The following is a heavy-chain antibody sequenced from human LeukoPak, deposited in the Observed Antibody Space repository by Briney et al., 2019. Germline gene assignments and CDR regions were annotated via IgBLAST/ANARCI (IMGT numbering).Heavy chain of an antibody. CDR2: ITSSSDYV. D-gene: IGHD2-15*01. Sequence: GGSLGLSCTASGFTFSSYSMNWVRQAPGKGLEWVSSITSSSDYVYYADSVKGRFTISRDNAENSLHLQMNSLRADDTAVYYCAREFKSGCGMWAWGQGTLVTVSS. J-gene: IGHJ5*02. V-gene: IGHV3-21*01. CDR1: GFTFSSYS. CDR3: AREFKSGCGMWA.